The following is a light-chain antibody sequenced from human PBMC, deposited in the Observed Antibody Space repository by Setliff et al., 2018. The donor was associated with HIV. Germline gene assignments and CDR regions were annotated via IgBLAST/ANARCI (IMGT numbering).Light chain of an antibody. CDR1: SSDVGNFNL. CDR3: SSYAITNTLP. J-gene: IGLJ1*01. V-gene: IGLV2-14*02. Sequence: QSALAQPASVSGSPGQSITISCTGTSSDVGNFNLVSWYQQHPGKAPKLIIFEVGERPSGVSNRFSGSKSGNTASLTISGLQAEDEADYYCSSYAITNTLPFGTGTKVTVL. CDR2: EVG.